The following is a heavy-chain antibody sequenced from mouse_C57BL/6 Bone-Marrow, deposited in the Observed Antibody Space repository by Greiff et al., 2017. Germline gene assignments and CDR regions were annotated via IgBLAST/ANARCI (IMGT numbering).Heavy chain of an antibody. Sequence: VQLQQPGAELVRPGSSVKLSCKASGYTFTSYWMHWVKQRPIQGLEWIGNIDPSDSETHYNQKFKDKATLTVDKSSSTAYMQLSSLTSEDSAVYYCARELRYSFYYLDYWGQGTTLTVSS. D-gene: IGHD1-1*01. CDR1: GYTFTSYW. V-gene: IGHV1-52*01. CDR3: ARELRYSFYYLDY. CDR2: IDPSDSET. J-gene: IGHJ2*01.